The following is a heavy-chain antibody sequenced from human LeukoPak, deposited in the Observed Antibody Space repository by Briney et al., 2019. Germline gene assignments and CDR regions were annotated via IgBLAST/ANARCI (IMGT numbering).Heavy chain of an antibody. Sequence: PSETLSLTCTVSGDSFSSYHWSWLRQPPGKGLEWIGYISSGGRTSYNPSLQSRATISVDTSKNQFSLKLSSVTAADTAVYYCARVGRGDHTWGSYYCDHWGQGTLVSVSS. V-gene: IGHV4-59*01. CDR1: GDSFSSYH. CDR3: ARVGRGDHTWGSYYCDH. J-gene: IGHJ4*02. D-gene: IGHD3-16*01. CDR2: ISSGGRT.